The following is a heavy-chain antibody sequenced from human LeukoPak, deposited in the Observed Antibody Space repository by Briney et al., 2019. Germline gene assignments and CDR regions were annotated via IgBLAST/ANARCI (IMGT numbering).Heavy chain of an antibody. CDR2: IYYSGST. CDR3: ASESHGFPIVVAGTGY. J-gene: IGHJ4*02. V-gene: IGHV4-39*01. CDR1: GGSISSSSYY. Sequence: SETLSLTCTVSGGSISSSSYYWCWIRQPPGKGLEWIGSIYYSGSTYYNPSLKSRVTISVDTSKNQFSLKLSSVTAADTAVYYCASESHGFPIVVAGTGYWGQGTLVTVSS. D-gene: IGHD6-19*01.